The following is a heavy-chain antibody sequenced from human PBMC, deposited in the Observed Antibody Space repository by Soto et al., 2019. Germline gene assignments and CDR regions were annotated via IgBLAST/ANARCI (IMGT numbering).Heavy chain of an antibody. CDR2: INHSGSA. CDR3: ARGRCSGGNCYPDPDY. D-gene: IGHD2-15*01. Sequence: SETLSLTCAVYGGSFSGYFWTWIRQPPGKGLEWIGEINHSGSANYNPSLESRVTISVDTSKNQFSLNLNSVTAADTAVYYCARGRCSGGNCYPDPDYWGQGALVTVAS. J-gene: IGHJ4*02. V-gene: IGHV4-34*01. CDR1: GGSFSGYF.